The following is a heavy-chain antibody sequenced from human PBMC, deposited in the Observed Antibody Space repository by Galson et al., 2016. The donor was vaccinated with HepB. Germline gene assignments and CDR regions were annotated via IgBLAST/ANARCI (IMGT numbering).Heavy chain of an antibody. Sequence: SLRLSCAASGFIVSSNYMNWVRQAPGKGLEWVSVIYGGGSTNYADSVKGRFTISRDNSKNTLYLQMSSLRADDTAVYYCAREARGIYYFDSWGQGTLVTVSS. CDR1: GFIVSSNY. D-gene: IGHD2/OR15-2a*01. CDR2: IYGGGST. J-gene: IGHJ4*02. CDR3: AREARGIYYFDS. V-gene: IGHV3-66*02.